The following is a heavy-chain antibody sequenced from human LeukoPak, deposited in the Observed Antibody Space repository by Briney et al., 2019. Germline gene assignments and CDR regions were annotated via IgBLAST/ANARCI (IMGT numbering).Heavy chain of an antibody. CDR3: ARLPLEIYGMDV. CDR2: MYYSGST. J-gene: IGHJ6*02. CDR1: GASISIHY. D-gene: IGHD5-24*01. V-gene: IGHV4-59*08. Sequence: SETLSLTCTVYGASISIHYWSWIRQPPGKGLEWIGNMYYSGSTNCNPTLKSRVTISADTDTSKNQFSLKVNSVTAADTAVYYCARLPLEIYGMDVWGQGTTVIVSS.